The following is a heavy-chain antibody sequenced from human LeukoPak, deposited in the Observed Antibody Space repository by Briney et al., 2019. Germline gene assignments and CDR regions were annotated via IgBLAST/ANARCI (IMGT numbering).Heavy chain of an antibody. Sequence: SETLSLTCSVSGYSISSGYYWGWIRQPPGKGLEWIGSIYHSGSTYYNPSLKSRVTISVDTSKNQFSLKLSSVTAADTAVYYCARRGGANWFDPWGQGTLVTVSS. D-gene: IGHD3-10*01. CDR1: GYSISSGYY. CDR2: IYHSGST. V-gene: IGHV4-38-2*02. CDR3: ARRGGANWFDP. J-gene: IGHJ5*02.